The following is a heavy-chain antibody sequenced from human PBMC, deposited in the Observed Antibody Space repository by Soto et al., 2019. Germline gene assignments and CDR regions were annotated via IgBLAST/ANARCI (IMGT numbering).Heavy chain of an antibody. Sequence: GGSLRLSCAASGFTFSSYGMHWVRQAPGKGLEWVAVIWYDGSNKYYADSVKGRFTISRDNSKNTLYLQMNSLRAEDTAVYYCARVHSNYVRPTPNDAFDIWGQGTMVTVSS. J-gene: IGHJ3*02. V-gene: IGHV3-33*01. CDR1: GFTFSSYG. D-gene: IGHD4-4*01. CDR3: ARVHSNYVRPTPNDAFDI. CDR2: IWYDGSNK.